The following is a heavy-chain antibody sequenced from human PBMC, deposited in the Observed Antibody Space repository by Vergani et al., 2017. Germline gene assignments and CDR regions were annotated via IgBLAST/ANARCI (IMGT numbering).Heavy chain of an antibody. V-gene: IGHV4-34*01. CDR3: ARNWYVNGMDV. Sequence: QVQLQQWGAGLLKLSETLSLTCAVYGGSFSGYYWSWTRQPPVKGLEWIGEINHSGRTNYNPSLKSRVTISVDTSKNQFSLKLSSVTAADTAVYYCARNWYVNGMDVWGQGTTVTVSS. CDR1: GGSFSGYY. D-gene: IGHD1-1*01. CDR2: INHSGRT. J-gene: IGHJ6*02.